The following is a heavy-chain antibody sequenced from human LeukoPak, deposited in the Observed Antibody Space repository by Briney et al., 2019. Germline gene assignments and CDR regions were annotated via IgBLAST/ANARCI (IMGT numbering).Heavy chain of an antibody. J-gene: IGHJ5*02. Sequence: GGSLRLSCAASGFTFSSYSMNWVRQAPGKGLEWVSSISSSSSYIYYADSVKGRFTISRDNAKNSLYLQMNSLRAEDTAVYYCARSPPATPNWFDPWGQGTLVTVSS. CDR3: ARSPPATPNWFDP. V-gene: IGHV3-21*01. CDR1: GFTFSSYS. D-gene: IGHD2-15*01. CDR2: ISSSSSYI.